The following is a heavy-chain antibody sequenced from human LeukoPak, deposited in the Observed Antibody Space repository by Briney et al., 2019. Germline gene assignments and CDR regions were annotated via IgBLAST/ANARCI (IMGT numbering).Heavy chain of an antibody. D-gene: IGHD4-23*01. CDR1: GFTFSSYA. CDR2: ITGSGGGT. J-gene: IGHJ4*02. V-gene: IGHV3-23*01. CDR3: AKDQYGGNSDFDY. Sequence: PGGSLRLSCAASGFTFSSYAMTWVRQAPGKGLEWVSSITGSGGGTYYSDPVKGRFTISRDNSKNTLYLQMNSLRAEVTAVYYCAKDQYGGNSDFDYWGQGTLVTVSS.